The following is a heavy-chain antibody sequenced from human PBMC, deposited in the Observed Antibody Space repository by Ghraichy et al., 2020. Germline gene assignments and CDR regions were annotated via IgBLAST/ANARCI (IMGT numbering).Heavy chain of an antibody. V-gene: IGHV3-73*01. CDR1: GFTFSGSA. J-gene: IGHJ3*02. CDR3: VGDIDVDDSFDI. Sequence: GGSLRLSCVASGFTFSGSAMHWVRQASGKRLEWVARIRSKVTNYATVYAASVQGRFTISRDDSKNTAHLQMNSLKIEDTAVYYCVGDIDVDDSFDIWGHGTMVTVSS. CDR2: IRSKVTNYAT. D-gene: IGHD3-16*01.